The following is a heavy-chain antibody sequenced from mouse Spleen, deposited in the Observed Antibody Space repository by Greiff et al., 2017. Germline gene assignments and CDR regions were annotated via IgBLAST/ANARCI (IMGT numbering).Heavy chain of an antibody. V-gene: IGHV1-64*01. Sequence: QVQLQQPGAELVKPGASVKLSCKASGYTFTNYWMHWVKQRPGPGLEWIGMIHPSGGTTNYNEKFKSKATLTVDKSSRTAYMQLSSLTSEDSAVYFWARGDYYGSNYAMDYWGQGTSVTVSS. CDR1: GYTFTNYW. J-gene: IGHJ4*01. CDR3: ARGDYYGSNYAMDY. D-gene: IGHD1-1*01. CDR2: IHPSGGTT.